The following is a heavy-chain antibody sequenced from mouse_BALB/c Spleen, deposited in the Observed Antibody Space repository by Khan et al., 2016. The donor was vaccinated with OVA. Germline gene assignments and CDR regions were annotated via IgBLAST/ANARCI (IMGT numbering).Heavy chain of an antibody. D-gene: IGHD2-3*01. CDR2: ISTYSGNT. CDR3: ARPAYDGYYDY. J-gene: IGHJ2*01. Sequence: QVQLKQSGPELVRPGVSVKISCKGSGYTFTDYAMYWVKQSHAKSLEWMGLISTYSGNTNYNQKFKGKATMTVDKSSSTAYMELARLTSEDSGICYCARPAYDGYYDYWGQGTTLTVSS. CDR1: GYTFTDYA. V-gene: IGHV1S137*01.